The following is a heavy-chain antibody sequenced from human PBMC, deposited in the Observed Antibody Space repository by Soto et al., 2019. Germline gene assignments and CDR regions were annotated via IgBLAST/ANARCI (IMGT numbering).Heavy chain of an antibody. D-gene: IGHD3-10*01. V-gene: IGHV3-7*01. Sequence: GGSLRLSCAASGFTFSSYWMTWVRQAPGKGLEWVANIKQDGSEKYYADSVKGRFTISRDNAKSSLYLEMNSLRAEDTSEDTAVYYCLSGNSPSSTWGQGTLVTVSS. CDR1: GFTFSSYW. J-gene: IGHJ5*02. CDR2: IKQDGSEK. CDR3: VYYCLSGNSPSST.